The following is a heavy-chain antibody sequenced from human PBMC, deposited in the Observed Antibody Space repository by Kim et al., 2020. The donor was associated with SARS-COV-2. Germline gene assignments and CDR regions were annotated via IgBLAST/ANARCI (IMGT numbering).Heavy chain of an antibody. CDR1: GFTFDDYG. V-gene: IGHV3-20*01. CDR2: INWNGGST. CDR3: ARGQYYYGSGSYNNWFDP. J-gene: IGHJ5*02. Sequence: GGSLRLSCAASGFTFDDYGMSWVRQAPGKGLEWVSGINWNGGSTGYADSVKGRFTISRDNAKNSLYLQMNSLRAEDTALYHCARGQYYYGSGSYNNWFDPWGQGTLVTVSS. D-gene: IGHD3-10*01.